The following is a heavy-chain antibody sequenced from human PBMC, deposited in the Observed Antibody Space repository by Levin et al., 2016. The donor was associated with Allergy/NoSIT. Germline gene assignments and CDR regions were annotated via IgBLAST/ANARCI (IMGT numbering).Heavy chain of an antibody. CDR2: VNHVGST. CDR1: GGSFSGYY. CDR3: TRGAVGYCNSATCYNYLYGLDV. D-gene: IGHD2-2*02. V-gene: IGHV4-34*01. Sequence: SETLSLTCAVYGGSFSGYYWTWVRQSPGKGLEWIGEVNHVGSTSYNPSLESRVTISIDTSKNQFSLRLHSVTAADTAVYFCTRGAVGYCNSATCYNYLYGLDVWGQGTAVTVSS. J-gene: IGHJ6*01.